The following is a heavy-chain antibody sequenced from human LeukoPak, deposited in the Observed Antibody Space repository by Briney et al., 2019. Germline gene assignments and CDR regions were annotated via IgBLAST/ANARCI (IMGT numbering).Heavy chain of an antibody. CDR3: AKVKGVTIFGVVPGAFDI. V-gene: IGHV3-23*01. D-gene: IGHD3-3*01. CDR2: ISGSGGST. CDR1: GFTFSSYA. Sequence: GGSLRLSCAASGFTFSSYAMSWVRQAPGKGLEWVSAISGSGGSTYYADSVKGRFTISRDNSKNTLYLQMNSLRAEDTAVCYCAKVKGVTIFGVVPGAFDIWGQGTMVTVSS. J-gene: IGHJ3*02.